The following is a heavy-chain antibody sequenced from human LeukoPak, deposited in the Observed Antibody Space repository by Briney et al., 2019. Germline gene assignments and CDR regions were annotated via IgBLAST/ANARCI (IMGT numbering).Heavy chain of an antibody. Sequence: SETLSLTCAVYGGSFTGYYWSWIRQPPGKGLEWIGEINQSGRTNYNPSPKSRVTISADTSKNQFSLKLSSVIAADTAVYYCANWYYYGSGNSPRRGPPFDYWGQGTLVTVSS. CDR3: ANWYYYGSGNSPRRGPPFDY. D-gene: IGHD3-10*01. CDR1: GGSFTGYY. J-gene: IGHJ4*02. CDR2: INQSGRT. V-gene: IGHV4-34*01.